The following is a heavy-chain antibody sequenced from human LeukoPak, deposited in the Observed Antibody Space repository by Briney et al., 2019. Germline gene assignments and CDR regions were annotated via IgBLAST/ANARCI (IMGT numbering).Heavy chain of an antibody. Sequence: GGSLRLSCAASGFTFSSYAMSWVRQAPGKGLEWVSAISGGGGSTYFADSVRGRFSISRDNSENTLYLQKNSLRAGDTAMYYCAKTQFSAGTNYYYDSWGQGTLVTVSA. CDR1: GFTFSSYA. D-gene: IGHD2-8*01. J-gene: IGHJ4*02. V-gene: IGHV3-23*01. CDR3: AKTQFSAGTNYYYDS. CDR2: ISGGGGST.